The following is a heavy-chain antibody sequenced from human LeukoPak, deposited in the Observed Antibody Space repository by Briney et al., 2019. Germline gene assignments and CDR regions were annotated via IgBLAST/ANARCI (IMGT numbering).Heavy chain of an antibody. V-gene: IGHV3-72*01. D-gene: IGHD6-6*01. J-gene: IGHJ4*02. Sequence: GGSLRLSCAASRFSFSDHYMDWVRQAPGKGLEWVGRSRNKANSYTTEYAASVKGRFTISRDVSQNSLYLQMYSLKTEDTAVYYCARLRSSSDDYWGQGTLVTVSS. CDR2: SRNKANSYTT. CDR3: ARLRSSSDDY. CDR1: RFSFSDHY.